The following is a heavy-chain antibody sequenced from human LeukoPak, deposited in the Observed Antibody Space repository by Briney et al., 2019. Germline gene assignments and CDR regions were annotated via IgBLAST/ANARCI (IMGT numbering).Heavy chain of an antibody. CDR1: GFTFSTYS. J-gene: IGHJ6*03. Sequence: QAGGSLRLSCEASGFTFSTYSMNWVRQAPGKGLEWVSSISSTGGTTYYADSVKGRFTISRDNSKNTLYLQMNSLRAEDTAIYYCAKNGDRGAYCTGGTCYPYFYYYMDVWGKGTTVTI. CDR3: AKNGDRGAYCTGGTCYPYFYYYMDV. CDR2: ISSTGGTT. V-gene: IGHV3-23*01. D-gene: IGHD2-15*01.